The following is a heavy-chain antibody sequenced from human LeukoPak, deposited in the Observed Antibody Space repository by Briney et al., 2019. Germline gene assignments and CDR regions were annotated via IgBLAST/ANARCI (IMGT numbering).Heavy chain of an antibody. CDR3: ARPHYDILTGYPRGLYYYYGMDV. J-gene: IGHJ6*04. V-gene: IGHV3-21*01. D-gene: IGHD3-9*01. CDR1: GFTFSSYS. Sequence: PGGSLRLSCAASGFTFSSYSMNWDRQAPGKGLEWVSSISSSSSYIYYADSVKGRFTISRDNAKNSLYLQMNSLRAEDTAVYYCARPHYDILTGYPRGLYYYYGMDVWGKGTTVTVSS. CDR2: ISSSSSYI.